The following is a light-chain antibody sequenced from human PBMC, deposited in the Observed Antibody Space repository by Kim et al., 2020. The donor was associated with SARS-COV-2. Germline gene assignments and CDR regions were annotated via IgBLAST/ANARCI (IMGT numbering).Light chain of an antibody. CDR1: PNVFDNS. J-gene: IGKJ4*01. Sequence: LSPGEPATLSCRASPNVFDNSLAWYQQKPGQPPRLLMYGASTRFTAVPDRFSGSGSGTDFTLTISRLEPEDFAVYYCQQYTSSVTFGGGTKVDIK. V-gene: IGKV3-20*01. CDR2: GAS. CDR3: QQYTSSVT.